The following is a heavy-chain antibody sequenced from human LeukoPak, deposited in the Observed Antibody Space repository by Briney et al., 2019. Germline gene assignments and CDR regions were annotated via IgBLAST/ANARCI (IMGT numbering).Heavy chain of an antibody. J-gene: IGHJ4*02. CDR1: GGSISSSSYY. Sequence: RPSETLSLTCTVSGGSISSSSYYWGWIRQPPGKGLEWIGNIYYSGSTYYNPSLKSRVTISVDTPKNQLSLKLSSVTAADTAVYYCAGFSSGHYYRLRHYDYWGQGTLVTVSS. CDR2: IYYSGST. D-gene: IGHD3-22*01. V-gene: IGHV4-39*01. CDR3: AGFSSGHYYRLRHYDY.